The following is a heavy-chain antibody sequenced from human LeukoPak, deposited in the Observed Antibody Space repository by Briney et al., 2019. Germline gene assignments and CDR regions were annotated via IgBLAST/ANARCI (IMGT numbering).Heavy chain of an antibody. CDR1: GGSISSYY. J-gene: IGHJ5*02. CDR3: VRDSMDWFGP. Sequence: SETLSLTCTVSGGSISSYYWSWIRQPPGKGLEWIGYIYTSGSTNYNPSLKSRVTISVDTSKNQFSLKLSSVTAADTAVYYCVRDSMDWFGPWGQGTLVTISS. CDR2: IYTSGST. V-gene: IGHV4-4*09. D-gene: IGHD3-22*01.